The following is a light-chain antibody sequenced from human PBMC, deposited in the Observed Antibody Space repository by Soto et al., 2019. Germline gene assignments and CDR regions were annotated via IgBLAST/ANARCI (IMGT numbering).Light chain of an antibody. Sequence: DIQLTQSPSFLSASVGDRVTITCRASQGLSSDLAWYQQKPGKAPKLLIYAASTLQSECPTRFSGSGSGTKFTLTSSSLQPEDFATYYCQQLNSYPITFGQGTRLEIK. V-gene: IGKV1-9*01. CDR2: AAS. J-gene: IGKJ5*01. CDR1: QGLSSD. CDR3: QQLNSYPIT.